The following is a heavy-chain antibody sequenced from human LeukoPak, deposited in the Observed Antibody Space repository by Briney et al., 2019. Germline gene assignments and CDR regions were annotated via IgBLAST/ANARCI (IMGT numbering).Heavy chain of an antibody. CDR3: ATYAKYGYYYYMDV. Sequence: TSETLSLTCTVSGGSISGHYWSWIRQPPGNGLEWIGYMYYSGITNYNPSLKSRVTISADTSKNQFSLKLSSVTAADTAMYYCATYAKYGYYYYMDVWGKGTTVTVSS. CDR1: GGSISGHY. J-gene: IGHJ6*03. CDR2: MYYSGIT. D-gene: IGHD2-8*01. V-gene: IGHV4-59*11.